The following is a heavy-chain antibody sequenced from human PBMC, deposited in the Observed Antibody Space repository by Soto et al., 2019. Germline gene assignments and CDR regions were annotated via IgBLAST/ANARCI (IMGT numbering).Heavy chain of an antibody. CDR2: ISGRCGST. V-gene: IGHV3-23*01. D-gene: IGHD3-22*01. CDR1: GFTFSAFA. J-gene: IGHJ4*02. Sequence: GXLRLSCAASGFTFSAFAMSWVRQPPGKGLEWVSAISGRCGSTYYPDSVKGRFTISRDNSKNTLALEVNSLTADDKAVYFCAKSRRSGYDSLLKGIDYWGQGTLVTVSS. CDR3: AKSRRSGYDSLLKGIDY.